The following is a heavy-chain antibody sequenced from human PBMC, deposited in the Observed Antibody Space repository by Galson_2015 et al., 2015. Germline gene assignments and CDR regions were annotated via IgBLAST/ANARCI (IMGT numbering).Heavy chain of an antibody. V-gene: IGHV3-73*01. CDR2: IRSKANSYEK. CDR3: TRRAVSGYDIWGLYWYFDL. Sequence: SLRLSCAASGFTFSGSAMHWVRQASGKGLEWVGRIRSKANSYEKAYAASVKGRFTISRDDSKNTAYLQMNSLKPEDTAVYYCTRRAVSGYDIWGLYWYFDLWGRGTLVTVSS. CDR1: GFTFSGSA. D-gene: IGHD5-12*01. J-gene: IGHJ2*01.